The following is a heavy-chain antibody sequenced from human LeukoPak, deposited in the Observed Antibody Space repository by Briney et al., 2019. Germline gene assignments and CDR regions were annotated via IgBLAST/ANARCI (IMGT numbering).Heavy chain of an antibody. V-gene: IGHV3-11*01. CDR3: ARDRAYYYDSSGYLGY. CDR2: ISSSGSTM. Sequence: GGSLRLSCAASGFTFSDYYMSWIRQAPGKGLEWVSYISSSGSTMYYADSVKGRFTISRDNAKNSLYLQMNSLRAEDTAVYYCARDRAYYYDSSGYLGYWGQGTLVTVSS. J-gene: IGHJ4*02. D-gene: IGHD3-22*01. CDR1: GFTFSDYY.